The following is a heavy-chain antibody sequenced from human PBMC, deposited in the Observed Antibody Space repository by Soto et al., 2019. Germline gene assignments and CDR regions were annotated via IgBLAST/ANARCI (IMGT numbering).Heavy chain of an antibody. CDR1: GGSFSGYY. Sequence: QVQLQQWGAGLLKPSETLSLTCAVYGGSFSGYYWSWIRQPPGKGLEWIGEINHSGSTHYNPSLKSRVTISVDTSKNQFSLKLSSVTAADTAVYYCAREARDSSGYNDYWGQGTLVTVSS. CDR2: INHSGST. V-gene: IGHV4-34*01. D-gene: IGHD3-22*01. J-gene: IGHJ4*02. CDR3: AREARDSSGYNDY.